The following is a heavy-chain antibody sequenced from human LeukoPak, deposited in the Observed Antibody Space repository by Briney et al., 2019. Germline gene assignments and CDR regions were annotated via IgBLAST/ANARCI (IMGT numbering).Heavy chain of an antibody. Sequence: KSGGSLRLSCVASGFTFSSYSMNWVRQAPGKGLEWVSSISSSSSYIYYADSVKGRFTISRDNAKNSLYLQMNSLRAEDTAVYYCARDLAPYYYDSSGYYSGPFDYWGQGTLVTVSS. V-gene: IGHV3-21*01. J-gene: IGHJ4*02. CDR2: ISSSSSYI. CDR1: GFTFSSYS. D-gene: IGHD3-22*01. CDR3: ARDLAPYYYDSSGYYSGPFDY.